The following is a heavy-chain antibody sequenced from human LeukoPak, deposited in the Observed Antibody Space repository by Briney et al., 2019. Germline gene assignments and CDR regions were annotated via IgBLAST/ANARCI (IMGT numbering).Heavy chain of an antibody. CDR1: GYSFTTYW. CDR3: ARLAMESGNGYDYRWFDP. J-gene: IGHJ5*02. D-gene: IGHD5-12*01. Sequence: GESLKISCEVSGYSFTTYWIAWVRQMPGKGLEWMGIIYPGDSDTRYSPSFQGQVTISADKSIGNAYLQWSSLEASDTAIYYCARLAMESGNGYDYRWFDPWGQGTLVTVSS. CDR2: IYPGDSDT. V-gene: IGHV5-51*01.